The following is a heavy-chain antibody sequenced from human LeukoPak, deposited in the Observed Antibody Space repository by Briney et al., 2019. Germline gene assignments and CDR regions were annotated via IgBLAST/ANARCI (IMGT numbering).Heavy chain of an antibody. D-gene: IGHD5-24*01. CDR3: ARGDGYIPI. Sequence: NPSETLSLTCSVSGVSISTYSWSWIRQPPGKGLEWIGYMFYTGTTNYNPSLTSRVTISVDTSKNQVSLKLSSVTAADTAVYYCARGDGYIPIWGQGIVVSVSS. V-gene: IGHV4-59*08. J-gene: IGHJ3*02. CDR1: GVSISTYS. CDR2: MFYTGTT.